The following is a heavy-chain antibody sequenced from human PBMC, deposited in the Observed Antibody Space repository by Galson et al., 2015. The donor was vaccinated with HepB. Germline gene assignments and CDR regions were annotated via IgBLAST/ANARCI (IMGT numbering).Heavy chain of an antibody. Sequence: SVKVSCKASGYTFTSYAMHWVRQAPGQRLEWMGWINAGNGNTKYSQKFQGRVTITRDTSASTAYMELSSLRSEDTAVYYCARGKVGCSSTSCYYYYYYMDVWGKGTTVTASS. CDR1: GYTFTSYA. J-gene: IGHJ6*03. CDR3: ARGKVGCSSTSCYYYYYYMDV. CDR2: INAGNGNT. D-gene: IGHD2-2*01. V-gene: IGHV1-3*01.